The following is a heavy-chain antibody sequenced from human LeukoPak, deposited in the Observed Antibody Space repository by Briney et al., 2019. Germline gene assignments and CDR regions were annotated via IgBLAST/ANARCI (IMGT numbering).Heavy chain of an antibody. D-gene: IGHD1-26*01. J-gene: IGHJ4*02. Sequence: PGGSLRLSCAASGFTFSDYYMSWIRQAPGKGLEWVSYISSSSSYTNYADSVKGRFTISRDNAKNSLYLQMNSLTAEDTAVYYCARGGYSGTYFFDYWSQGTPVTVSS. CDR3: ARGGYSGTYFFDY. CDR1: GFTFSDYY. V-gene: IGHV3-11*06. CDR2: ISSSSSYT.